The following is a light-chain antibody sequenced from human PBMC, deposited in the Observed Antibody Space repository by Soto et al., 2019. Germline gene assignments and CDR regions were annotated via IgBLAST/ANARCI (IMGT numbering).Light chain of an antibody. CDR1: SSDVGGYNY. CDR3: CSYAGRPYV. Sequence: QSALTQPRSVSGSPGQSVTISCTGTSSDVGGYNYVSWYQQYPGKAPKLVIYEVSKRPSRVPDRFSGSKSGNTASLTISGVQADAEADYYCCSYAGRPYVFGTGTKVTVL. V-gene: IGLV2-11*01. CDR2: EVS. J-gene: IGLJ1*01.